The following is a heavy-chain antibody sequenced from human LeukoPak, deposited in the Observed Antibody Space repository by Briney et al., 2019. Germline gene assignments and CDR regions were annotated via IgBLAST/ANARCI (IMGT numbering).Heavy chain of an antibody. V-gene: IGHV4-59*01. Sequence: SETLSLTCTVSGGSISSYYWSWIRQPPGKGLEWIGYIYYSGSTNYNPSLESRVTISVDTSKNQFSLKLSSVTAADTAVYYCARDAANYDYVWGSYRPEYYFDYWGQGTLVTVSS. CDR3: ARDAANYDYVWGSYRPEYYFDY. CDR2: IYYSGST. D-gene: IGHD3-16*02. CDR1: GGSISSYY. J-gene: IGHJ4*02.